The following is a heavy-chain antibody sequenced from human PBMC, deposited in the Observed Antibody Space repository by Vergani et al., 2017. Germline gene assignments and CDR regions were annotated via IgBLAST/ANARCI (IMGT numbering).Heavy chain of an antibody. D-gene: IGHD2-2*01. CDR3: ARFRTTDYYYGMDV. Sequence: QVQLQESGPGLVKPSGTLSLTCTVSGGSISSYYWSWIRQPPGKGLEWIGYIYYSGSTNYNPSLKSRVTISVDTSKNQFSLKLSSVTAADTAVYYCARFRTTDYYYGMDVWGQGTRSPSP. CDR2: IYYSGST. J-gene: IGHJ6*02. V-gene: IGHV4-59*01. CDR1: GGSISSYY.